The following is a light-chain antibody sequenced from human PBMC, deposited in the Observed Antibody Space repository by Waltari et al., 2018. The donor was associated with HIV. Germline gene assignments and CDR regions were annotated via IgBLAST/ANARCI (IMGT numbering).Light chain of an antibody. V-gene: IGLV2-23*01. Sequence: QSALTHPASVSGSPGHSITISCTGTSRPTANYNLVSWYQLYPGKAPKLSIYEHNKRPSGVSNRFSGSKSADTASLTISGLQAEDEADYYCCAYAGGLEFGGGTKLTVL. J-gene: IGLJ2*01. CDR1: SRPTANYNL. CDR2: EHN. CDR3: CAYAGGLE.